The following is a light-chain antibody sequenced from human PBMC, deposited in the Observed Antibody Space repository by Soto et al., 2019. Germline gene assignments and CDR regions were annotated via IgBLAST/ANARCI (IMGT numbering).Light chain of an antibody. CDR2: DAS. CDR3: QQCRNWPLT. Sequence: EIVMTQSPATLSVSPGEGATLSCKASHNVYNNLAGYQQRPGQPPRLLIYDASTRATGISARFSGSGYGTEFTLTISSLQSEDFAVYFCQQCRNWPLTFGGGTKVEIK. CDR1: HNVYNN. J-gene: IGKJ4*01. V-gene: IGKV3-15*01.